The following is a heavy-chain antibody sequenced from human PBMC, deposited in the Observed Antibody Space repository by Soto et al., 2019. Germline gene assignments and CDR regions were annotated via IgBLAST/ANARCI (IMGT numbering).Heavy chain of an antibody. CDR3: AIRGERGMSFDH. Sequence: LQLQESGPGLVKPSETLSLTCTVSGDSIISSSYYWGWVRQPPGKGLECIGNIHSSGSTYYNPSFKGRVTITIDTSKKQCSLRLRSVTVADTAVYYCAIRGERGMSFDHWGQGILVTVSS. D-gene: IGHD1-26*01. CDR1: GDSIISSSYY. J-gene: IGHJ4*02. V-gene: IGHV4-39*01. CDR2: IHSSGST.